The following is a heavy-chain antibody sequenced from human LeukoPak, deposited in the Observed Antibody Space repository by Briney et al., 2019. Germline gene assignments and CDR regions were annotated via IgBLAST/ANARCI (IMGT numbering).Heavy chain of an antibody. Sequence: SETLSLTCTVSGGSISSYYWSWIRQPPGKGLEWIGYIYYSGSTNYNPSLKSRVTISVDTSKNQFSLKLSSVTAADTAVYYCAXXXXXXXXIIYYYYYYMDVWGKGTTVTISS. V-gene: IGHV4-59*01. D-gene: IGHD3-22*01. J-gene: IGHJ6*03. CDR2: IYYSGST. CDR1: GGSISSYY. CDR3: AXXXXXXXXIIYYYYYYMDV.